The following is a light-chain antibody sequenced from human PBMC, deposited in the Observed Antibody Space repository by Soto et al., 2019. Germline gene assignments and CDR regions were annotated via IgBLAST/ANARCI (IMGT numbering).Light chain of an antibody. V-gene: IGKV3-15*01. J-gene: IGKJ2*01. CDR1: QSVSSD. CDR2: GAS. CDR3: QQYANWPPT. Sequence: DMVMTQSPATLSVSPGERATLSCMATQSVSSDLAWDQQKPGQAPRLLIYGASTRATDIAGRFSGSGSGTEFTLTISSLQSEDSAVYYCQQYANWPPTFGQGTKLEI.